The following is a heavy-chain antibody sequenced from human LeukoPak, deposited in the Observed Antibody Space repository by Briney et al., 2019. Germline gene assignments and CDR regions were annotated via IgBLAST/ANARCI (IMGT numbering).Heavy chain of an antibody. Sequence: GESLKISCKGSGYSFTSYWIGWVRQMPGKGLEWKGIIYPGDSDTRYSPSFQGQVTISADKSISTAYLQWSSLKASDTAMYYCARRRYCGGDCYDRAFDIWGQGTMVTVSS. CDR3: ARRRYCGGDCYDRAFDI. CDR1: GYSFTSYW. CDR2: IYPGDSDT. V-gene: IGHV5-51*01. D-gene: IGHD2-21*02. J-gene: IGHJ3*02.